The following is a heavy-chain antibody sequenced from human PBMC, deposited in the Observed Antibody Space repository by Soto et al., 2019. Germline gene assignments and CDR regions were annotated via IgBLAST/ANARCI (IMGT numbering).Heavy chain of an antibody. Sequence: QVQLVQSGAEVKKPGASVKVSCKASGYTFTSYYMNWVRQAPGQGLVWMGIIDPGGGSTDYAQKYQGRITMTSDTSTSTVYMELSSLRSDDTDMYYCASRLAVAGHESFQHWGQGTLVTVSS. CDR3: ASRLAVAGHESFQH. V-gene: IGHV1-46*03. CDR2: IDPGGGST. J-gene: IGHJ1*01. D-gene: IGHD6-19*01. CDR1: GYTFTSYY.